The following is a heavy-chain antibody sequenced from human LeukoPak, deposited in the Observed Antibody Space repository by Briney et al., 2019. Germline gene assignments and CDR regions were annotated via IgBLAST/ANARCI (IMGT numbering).Heavy chain of an antibody. CDR1: GGTFSSYA. CDR3: ASHPGQYCSSTSCYLFDY. J-gene: IGHJ4*02. D-gene: IGHD2-2*01. CDR2: IIPIFGTA. Sequence: GASVKVSCKASGGTFSSYAISWVRQAPGQGLEWMGGIIPIFGTANYAQKFQGRVTITADESTSTAYMELSSLRSEDTAVYYCASHPGQYCSSTSCYLFDYWGQGTLVTVSS. V-gene: IGHV1-69*13.